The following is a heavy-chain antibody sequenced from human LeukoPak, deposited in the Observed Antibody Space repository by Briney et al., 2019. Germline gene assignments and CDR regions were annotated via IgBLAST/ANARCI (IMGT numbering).Heavy chain of an antibody. Sequence: GGSLRLSCAASGFTFSSYAMSWVRQAPGKGLEWVSGVTGSGGSTYYADSVKGRFTISRDNSKNTLYLQMNSLRAEDTAVYYCAKKSVAAIPPIYWGQGTLVTVSP. CDR2: VTGSGGST. CDR3: AKKSVAAIPPIY. V-gene: IGHV3-23*01. J-gene: IGHJ4*02. CDR1: GFTFSSYA. D-gene: IGHD2-21*02.